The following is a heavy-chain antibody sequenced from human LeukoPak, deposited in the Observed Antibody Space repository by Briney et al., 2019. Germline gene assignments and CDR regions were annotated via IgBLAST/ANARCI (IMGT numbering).Heavy chain of an antibody. CDR3: AKSNGYGLIDI. V-gene: IGHV4-34*12. Sequence: PSETLSLTCAVYGGSFSGYYWSWIRQPPGKALEWIGNIFYSGSTYYSPSLKSRVTISLDTSRNQFSLKLNSVTAADTAVYYCAKSNGYGLIDIWGQGTMVTVSS. CDR1: GGSFSGYY. D-gene: IGHD3-10*01. CDR2: IFYSGST. J-gene: IGHJ3*02.